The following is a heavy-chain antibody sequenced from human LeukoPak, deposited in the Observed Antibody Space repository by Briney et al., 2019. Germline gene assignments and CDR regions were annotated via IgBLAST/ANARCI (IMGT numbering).Heavy chain of an antibody. CDR2: IYYSRNT. Sequence: SETLSLTCTVSGFSISSSNSYWGWLRQPPGKELEWIGSIYYSRNTYYNPSLKSQVTISINTTKNQFPLSLSLVAAATTALYYCAKGSSSGWYYFDCWGQGTLVTVSS. CDR3: AKGSSSGWYYFDC. CDR1: GFSISSSNSY. V-gene: IGHV4-39*06. D-gene: IGHD6-19*01. J-gene: IGHJ4*02.